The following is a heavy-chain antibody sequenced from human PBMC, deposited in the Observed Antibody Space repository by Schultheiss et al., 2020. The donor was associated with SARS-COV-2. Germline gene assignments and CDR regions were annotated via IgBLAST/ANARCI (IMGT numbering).Heavy chain of an antibody. CDR1: GFTFDDYN. CDR3: AKDGGDIVVVPAAIAFYYYYYGMDV. CDR2: INCKSGYI. V-gene: IGHV3-9*01. Sequence: SLKISCAASGFTFDDYNIHWVRQAPGKGLEWVSGINCKSGYIGYADSVKGRFTISRDNSNNTLYLQMNNLRVEDTAVYYCAKDGGDIVVVPAAIAFYYYYYGMDVWGQGTTVTVSS. J-gene: IGHJ6*02. D-gene: IGHD2-2*01.